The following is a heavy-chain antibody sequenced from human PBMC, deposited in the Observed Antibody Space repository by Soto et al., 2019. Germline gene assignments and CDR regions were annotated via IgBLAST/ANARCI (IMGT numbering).Heavy chain of an antibody. CDR1: GFTCSSYW. V-gene: IGHV3-74*01. CDR2: INSDGSST. Sequence: PVGSLRLSCAASGFTCSSYWMHWVRQAPGKGLVWVSRINSDGSSTTYADSVKGRFTISRDNAKNTLYLQMNSLRAEDTAVYYCVRGEGGWETYWGQGTLVTVSS. J-gene: IGHJ4*02. D-gene: IGHD6-19*01. CDR3: VRGEGGWETY.